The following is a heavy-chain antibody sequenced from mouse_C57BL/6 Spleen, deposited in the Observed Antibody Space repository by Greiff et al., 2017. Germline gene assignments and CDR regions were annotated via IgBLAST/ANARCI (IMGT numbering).Heavy chain of an antibody. V-gene: IGHV5-6*01. J-gene: IGHJ2*01. CDR2: ISSGGSYT. CDR3: ARDPYYSNFSYIDY. CDR1: GFTFSSYG. Sequence: DVHLVESGGDLVKPGGSLKLSCAASGFTFSSYGMSWVRQTPDKRLEWVATISSGGSYTYYPDSVKWRFPISRDNVKNTLYLQMSSLKSEDTAMYYCARDPYYSNFSYIDYWGQGTTLTVSS. D-gene: IGHD2-5*01.